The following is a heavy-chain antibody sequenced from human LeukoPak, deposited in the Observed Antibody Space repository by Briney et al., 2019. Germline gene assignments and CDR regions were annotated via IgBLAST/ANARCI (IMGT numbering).Heavy chain of an antibody. CDR3: ARDGGSYYGGSGDYYYYYIDV. Sequence: SQTLSLTCAISGDSVSSNSAAWNWIRQSPSRGLEWLGRTYYRSKWYNDYAVSVKSRITINPDTSKNQFSLQLNSVTPEDTAVYYCARDGGSYYGGSGDYYYYYIDVWGKGTTVTISS. CDR1: GDSVSSNSAA. V-gene: IGHV6-1*01. CDR2: TYYRSKWYN. J-gene: IGHJ6*03. D-gene: IGHD1-26*01.